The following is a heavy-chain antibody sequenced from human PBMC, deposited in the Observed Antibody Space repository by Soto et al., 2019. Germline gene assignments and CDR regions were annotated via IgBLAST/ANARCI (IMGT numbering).Heavy chain of an antibody. V-gene: IGHV4-59*01. D-gene: IGHD2-15*01. CDR1: GGSISSSH. CDR3: ARENCRGGRCFGMDV. CDR2: LYDSGST. J-gene: IGHJ6*02. Sequence: QVQLQESGPGLVKPSETLSLTCTVSGGSISSSHWTWVRQPPGKGLEWIGYLYDSGSTNYKSSLKIRVTMSADPPNNQYSVKMSSVTAADKAVYYCARENCRGGRCFGMDVWGQGATVTVSS.